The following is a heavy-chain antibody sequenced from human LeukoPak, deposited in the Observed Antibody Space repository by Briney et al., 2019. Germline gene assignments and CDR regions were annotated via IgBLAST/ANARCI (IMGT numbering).Heavy chain of an antibody. Sequence: SETLSLTCTVSGGSISSYYWSWIRQPAGQGLDWIGRIYTSGSTNYNPSLKSRVTMSVDTSKNQFSLKLSSVTAADTAVYYCAREAQSPTLPNDYGDYVYDYWGQGTLVTVSS. D-gene: IGHD4-17*01. J-gene: IGHJ4*02. CDR1: GGSISSYY. CDR2: IYTSGST. CDR3: AREAQSPTLPNDYGDYVYDY. V-gene: IGHV4-4*07.